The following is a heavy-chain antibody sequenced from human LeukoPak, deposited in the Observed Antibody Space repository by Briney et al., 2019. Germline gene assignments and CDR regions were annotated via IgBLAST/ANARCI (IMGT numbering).Heavy chain of an antibody. CDR3: ANTVALGNY. V-gene: IGHV3-21*01. D-gene: IGHD6-19*01. Sequence: PGESLRLSCAASGFTFSSYSMNWVRQAPGKGLEWVSSISGSSSYIYYADSLKGRFTISRHNAKNSLYLQMNSLRAEDTAVYYCANTVALGNYWGQGTLVTVSS. CDR2: ISGSSSYI. J-gene: IGHJ4*02. CDR1: GFTFSSYS.